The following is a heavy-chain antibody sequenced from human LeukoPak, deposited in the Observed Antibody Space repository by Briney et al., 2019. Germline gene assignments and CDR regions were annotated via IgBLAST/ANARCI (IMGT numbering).Heavy chain of an antibody. V-gene: IGHV3-48*03. CDR3: ARVIAAAASDY. Sequence: GGSLRLSCAASGFTFSSYEMKWVRQAPGKGLEWVSYISSGGSTTYYADSVKGRFTISRDNAKNSLYLQMNSLRAEDTAVYYCARVIAAAASDYWGQGTLVTVSS. CDR1: GFTFSSYE. CDR2: ISSGGSTT. D-gene: IGHD6-13*01. J-gene: IGHJ4*02.